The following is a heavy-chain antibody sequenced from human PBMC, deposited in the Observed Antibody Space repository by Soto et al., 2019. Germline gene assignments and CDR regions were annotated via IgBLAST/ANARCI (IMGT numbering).Heavy chain of an antibody. CDR1: GFTFTNHA. CDR2: ISGSGANT. Sequence: EVQLLESGGGLVQPGGSLRLSCAASGFTFTNHAMSWVRQAPGKGLEWVSAISGSGANTYYADSVKGRFTISRDICKNTRYLQMNSLRADDTAVYYCVLSDCSYIECRRFPQWGQGTLVSVSS. V-gene: IGHV3-23*01. D-gene: IGHD2-15*01. CDR3: VLSDCSYIECRRFPQ. J-gene: IGHJ1*01.